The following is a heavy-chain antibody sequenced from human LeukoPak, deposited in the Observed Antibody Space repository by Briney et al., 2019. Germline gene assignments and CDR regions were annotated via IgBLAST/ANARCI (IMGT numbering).Heavy chain of an antibody. V-gene: IGHV3-23*01. CDR3: AKDLSWKDTSSRIDY. CDR1: GFTFSSYA. D-gene: IGHD6-13*01. CDR2: VSGSGGST. Sequence: GGSLRLSCAASGFTFSSYAMSWVRQAPGKGLEWVSAVSGSGGSTFYADSVKGRFTIARDNSKNTLYLQMNSLRAEDTAVYYCAKDLSWKDTSSRIDYWGQGALVTVSS. J-gene: IGHJ4*02.